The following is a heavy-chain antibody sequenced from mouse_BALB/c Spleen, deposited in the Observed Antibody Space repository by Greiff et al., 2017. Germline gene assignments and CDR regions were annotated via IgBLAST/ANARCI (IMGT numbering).Heavy chain of an antibody. J-gene: IGHJ4*01. V-gene: IGHV1-63*01. CDR1: GYAFTNYW. D-gene: IGHD2-12*01. Sequence: QVQLQQSGAELVRPGTSVKISCKASGYAFTNYWLGWVKQRPGHGLEWIGDIYPGSGNTYYNEKFKGKATLTADKSSSTAYMQLSSLTSGDSAVYFCARLRHAMDYWGQGTSVTGSS. CDR3: ARLRHAMDY. CDR2: IYPGSGNT.